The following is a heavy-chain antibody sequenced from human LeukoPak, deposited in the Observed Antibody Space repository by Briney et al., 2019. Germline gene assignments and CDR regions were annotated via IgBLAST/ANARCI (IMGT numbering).Heavy chain of an antibody. CDR3: ARGVGNYRYYFDY. CDR2: ISSSSSYI. V-gene: IGHV3-21*01. CDR1: GFTFSSYS. J-gene: IGHJ4*02. D-gene: IGHD3-22*01. Sequence: GGSLRLSCAASGFTFSSYSMNWVRQAPGKGLEWVSSISSSSSYIYYADSVKGRFTISRDNAKNSLYLQMNSLRAEDTAVYYCARGVGNYRYYFDYWGQGTLVTVSS.